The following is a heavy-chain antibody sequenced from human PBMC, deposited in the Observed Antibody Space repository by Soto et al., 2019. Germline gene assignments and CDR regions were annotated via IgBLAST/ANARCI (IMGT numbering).Heavy chain of an antibody. CDR3: AHRVLRTVFGLVTTTAIYFDF. CDR1: GFSLTTSGVG. Sequence: QLTLNESGPTQVKPRQSLTLTCTFSGFSLTTSGVGVGWIRQSPGKAPEWLALIYWDDDERYSPSRKSRLTITKDTSKNQVLLTMADLDPADPATYYCAHRVLRTVFGLVTTTAIYFDFWGQGTPVAVSS. D-gene: IGHD3-3*01. V-gene: IGHV2-5*02. J-gene: IGHJ4*02. CDR2: IYWDDDE.